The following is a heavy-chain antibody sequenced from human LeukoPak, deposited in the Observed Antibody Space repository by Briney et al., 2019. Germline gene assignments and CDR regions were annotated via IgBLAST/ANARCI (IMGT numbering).Heavy chain of an antibody. CDR2: IYWDDDK. D-gene: IGHD3-10*01. CDR3: ARMSREGWFDP. J-gene: IGHJ5*02. V-gene: IGHV2-5*02. Sequence: SGPTLVNPTQTLTLTCTFSGFSLRTRGVGVGWIRQPPGKALEWLALIYWDDDKRYSPSLRSRLTITKDTSRNQVVLAMTNVDLVDTATYYCARMSREGWFDPWGQGTLVSVSS. CDR1: GFSLRTRGVG.